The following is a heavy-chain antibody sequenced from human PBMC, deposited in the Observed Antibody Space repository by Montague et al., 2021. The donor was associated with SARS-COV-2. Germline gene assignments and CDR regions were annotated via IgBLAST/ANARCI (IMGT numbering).Heavy chain of an antibody. CDR1: GFTFSSYG. CDR2: ISYDGSNK. Sequence: SLRLSCAASGFTFSSYGMHWVRQAPGKGLEWVAVISYDGSNKYYADSVKGRFTISRDNSKNTLYLQMNSLRAEDTAVYYCAGSLLEYYGMDVWSQGTTVTVSS. J-gene: IGHJ6*02. V-gene: IGHV3-30*03. D-gene: IGHD3-3*01. CDR3: AGSLLEYYGMDV.